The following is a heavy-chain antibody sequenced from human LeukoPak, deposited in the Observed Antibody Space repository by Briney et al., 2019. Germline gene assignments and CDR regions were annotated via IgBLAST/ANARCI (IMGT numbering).Heavy chain of an antibody. CDR1: GFPVSSNS. CDR3: ARGGIAVSTFDY. V-gene: IGHV3-53*01. CDR2: IYSGGST. J-gene: IGHJ4*02. D-gene: IGHD6-19*01. Sequence: RGGSLILSCAASGFPVSSNSMSWVRQAPGKGLGWVSGIYSGGSTYYADSVKGRFTISRDNSKNTLYLQMNSPRAEDTAVYYCARGGIAVSTFDYWGQGTLVTVSS.